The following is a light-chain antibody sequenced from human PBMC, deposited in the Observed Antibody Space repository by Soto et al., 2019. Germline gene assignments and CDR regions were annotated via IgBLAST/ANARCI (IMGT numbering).Light chain of an antibody. J-gene: IGKJ1*01. CDR1: ERIATN. V-gene: IGKV3-15*01. Sequence: EIVLTQSPATLSVSPGERATLSCRASERIATNLAWYQQKPGQAPRLLISASSTRATVIPARFRGSGSGTEFTLTISSLQSEDFAVYYCQQYNKWPQTFGQGTKVDIK. CDR2: ASS. CDR3: QQYNKWPQT.